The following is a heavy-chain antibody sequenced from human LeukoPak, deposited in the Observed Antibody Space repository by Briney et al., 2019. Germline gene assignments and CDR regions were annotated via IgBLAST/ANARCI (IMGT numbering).Heavy chain of an antibody. J-gene: IGHJ4*02. Sequence: ASVKVSCKASGYTFTSYYMHWVRQAPGQGLEWMGIINPSGGSTSYAQKFQGRVTMTRDTSTSTVYMEPSSLRSEDTAVYYCARETVVVVDANYFDYWGQGTLVTVSS. CDR2: INPSGGST. CDR3: ARETVVVVDANYFDY. V-gene: IGHV1-46*01. D-gene: IGHD2-21*01. CDR1: GYTFTSYY.